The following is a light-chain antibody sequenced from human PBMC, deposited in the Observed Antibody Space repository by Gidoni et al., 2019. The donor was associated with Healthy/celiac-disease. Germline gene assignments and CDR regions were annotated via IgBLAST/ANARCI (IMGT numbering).Light chain of an antibody. Sequence: ENVLTPSPTTLSLSPGERATRSCRASQSVSSYLAWYQQKPGQAPRLLIYGASNRATGIPARFSGSGSGTDFTLTISSLEPEDFAVYYCQQRSNWPPGLTFGGGTKVEIK. V-gene: IGKV3-11*01. CDR2: GAS. J-gene: IGKJ4*01. CDR3: QQRSNWPPGLT. CDR1: QSVSSY.